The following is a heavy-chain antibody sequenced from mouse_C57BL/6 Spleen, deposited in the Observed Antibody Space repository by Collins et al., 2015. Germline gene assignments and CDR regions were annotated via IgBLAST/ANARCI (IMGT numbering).Heavy chain of an antibody. CDR1: GYTFTSYW. CDR3: ARRSPDYYAMDY. V-gene: IGHV1-69*01. Sequence: QVQLQQPGAELVMPGASVKLSCKASGYTFTSYWMHWVKQRPGQGLEWIGEIDPSDSYTNYNQKFKGKSTLTVDKSSSTAYMQLSSLTSEDSAVYYCARRSPDYYAMDYWGQGTSVTVSS. J-gene: IGHJ4*01. CDR2: IDPSDSYT.